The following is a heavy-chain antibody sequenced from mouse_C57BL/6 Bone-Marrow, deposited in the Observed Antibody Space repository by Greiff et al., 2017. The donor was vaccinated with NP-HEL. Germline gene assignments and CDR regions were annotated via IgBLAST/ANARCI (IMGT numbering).Heavy chain of an antibody. CDR1: GYTFTSYG. D-gene: IGHD3-2*02. V-gene: IGHV1-81*01. J-gene: IGHJ2*01. CDR2: IYPRSGNT. Sequence: VQLQQSGAELVRPGASVKLSCKASGYTFTSYGISWVKQRTGQGLEWIGAIYPRSGNTYYNEKFKGKATLTADKSSSTAYMELRSLTSEDSAVYFCGGQLRLYGGDYWGQGTTLTVSS. CDR3: GGQLRLYGGDY.